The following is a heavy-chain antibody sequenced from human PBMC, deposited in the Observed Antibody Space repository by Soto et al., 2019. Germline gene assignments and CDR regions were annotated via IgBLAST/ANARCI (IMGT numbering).Heavy chain of an antibody. Sequence: SETLSLTCAVAGGSISSGGYYWTWIRQFPGKGLEWIGHIYNTGNAYYNPSHKSRLSISGDPSKNEFSLNLTSVTAADTAMYYCARSSRSYFDYWGQGTLVTVSS. V-gene: IGHV4-31*11. J-gene: IGHJ4*02. CDR2: IYNTGNA. CDR1: GGSISSGGYY. CDR3: ARSSRSYFDY.